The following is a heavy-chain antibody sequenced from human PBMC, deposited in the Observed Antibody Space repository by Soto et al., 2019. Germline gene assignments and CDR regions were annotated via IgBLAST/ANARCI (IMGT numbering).Heavy chain of an antibody. J-gene: IGHJ4*02. CDR1: GCTISNYY. D-gene: IGHD6-13*01. CDR2: IYYSGST. V-gene: IGHV4-59*08. Sequence: SDLLSVTYTVSGCTISNYYWSWIRKHPGKGLEWIGYIYYSGSTNYNPSLKSRVTISVDTSKNQFSLKLSSVTAADTAVYYCARHGPIAAAGTVFDYWGQGTLVTVSS. CDR3: ARHGPIAAAGTVFDY.